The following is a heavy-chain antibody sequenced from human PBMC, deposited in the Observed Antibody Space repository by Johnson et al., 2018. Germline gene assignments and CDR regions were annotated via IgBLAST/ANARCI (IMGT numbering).Heavy chain of an antibody. CDR2: ISGDGDIT. J-gene: IGHJ1*01. Sequence: EVQLVESGGGVVQPGRSXRLSCAASGFTFSTYAMNWVRQLPGKGLEWVSSISGDGDITYYAASVKGRFTISRDNSKNTLFLQTNSLRAEDTAVYYCAKDRAWDSSVYYPEYFRHWGQGTLVIVSS. D-gene: IGHD3-22*01. CDR3: AKDRAWDSSVYYPEYFRH. V-gene: IGHV3-23*04. CDR1: GFTFSTYA.